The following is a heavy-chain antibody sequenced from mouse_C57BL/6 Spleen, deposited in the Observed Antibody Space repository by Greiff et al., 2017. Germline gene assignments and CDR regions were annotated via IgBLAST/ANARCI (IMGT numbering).Heavy chain of an antibody. Sequence: QVQLQQPGTELVKPGASVKLSCKASGYTFTSYWMHWVKQRPGQGLEWIGNINPSKGGTNYNEKVKSKATQTVDKSSSTAYMQLSSLTSEDSAVYYCAREGRSYVLVAYWGQGTLVTVSA. J-gene: IGHJ3*01. CDR1: GYTFTSYW. V-gene: IGHV1-53*01. D-gene: IGHD1-1*01. CDR3: AREGRSYVLVAY. CDR2: INPSKGGT.